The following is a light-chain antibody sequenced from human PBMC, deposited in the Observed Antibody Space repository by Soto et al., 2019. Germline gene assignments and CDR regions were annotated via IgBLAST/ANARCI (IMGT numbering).Light chain of an antibody. CDR2: KAS. J-gene: IGKJ1*01. CDR1: QNVGTW. Sequence: DIQMTQSPSTLSASVGERVTVTCRASQNVGTWLAWYQQKPGKAPNLLIYKASNLERGVPSRFSGSGSETEFTHTISSLQPDDLASYYCQQNNRYPWTFGQGTKVEIK. CDR3: QQNNRYPWT. V-gene: IGKV1-5*03.